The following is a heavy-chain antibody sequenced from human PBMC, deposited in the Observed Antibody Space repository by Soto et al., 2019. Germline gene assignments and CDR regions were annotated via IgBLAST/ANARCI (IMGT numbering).Heavy chain of an antibody. CDR3: ARGVGYYGSGSYYDY. V-gene: IGHV4-34*01. D-gene: IGHD3-10*01. CDR2: INHSGST. Sequence: GSLRLSCAVYGGSFSGYYWSWIRQPPGKGLEWIGEINHSGSTNYNPSLKSRVTISVDTSKNQFSLKLSSVTAADTAVYYCARGVGYYGSGSYYDYWGQGTLVTVSS. J-gene: IGHJ4*02. CDR1: GGSFSGYY.